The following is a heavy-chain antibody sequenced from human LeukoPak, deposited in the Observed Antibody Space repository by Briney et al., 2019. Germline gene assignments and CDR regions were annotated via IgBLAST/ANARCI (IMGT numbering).Heavy chain of an antibody. J-gene: IGHJ4*02. CDR3: ARRARRRRSGYYEFDY. Sequence: ASVKVSCKASGYTFTSYDINWVRQATGQGLEWMGWMNPNSGNTGYAQKFQGRVTMTRNTSISTAYMELSSLRSEDTAVYYCARRARRRRSGYYEFDYWGQGTLVTVSS. CDR1: GYTFTSYD. D-gene: IGHD3-3*01. V-gene: IGHV1-8*01. CDR2: MNPNSGNT.